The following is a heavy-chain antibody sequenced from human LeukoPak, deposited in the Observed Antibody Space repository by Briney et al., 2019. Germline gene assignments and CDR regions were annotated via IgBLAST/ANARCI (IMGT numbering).Heavy chain of an antibody. J-gene: IGHJ4*02. V-gene: IGHV1-18*01. CDR3: ARASESGWREFDY. D-gene: IGHD6-19*01. Sequence: GASVKVSCKASAYTFTSYGISWVRQAPGQGLEWMGWISAYNGNTNYAQKFQGRVTMNTDTSTSTAYMELRSLRSDDTAVYYCARASESGWREFDYWGQGTLVTVSS. CDR2: ISAYNGNT. CDR1: AYTFTSYG.